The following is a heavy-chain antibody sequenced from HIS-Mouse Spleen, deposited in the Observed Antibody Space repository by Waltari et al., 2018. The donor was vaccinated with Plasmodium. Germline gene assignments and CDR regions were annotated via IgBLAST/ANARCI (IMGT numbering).Heavy chain of an antibody. CDR2: IYYSGST. J-gene: IGHJ4*02. D-gene: IGHD5-18*01. CDR1: GGSIRSYY. Sequence: QVQLQESGPGLVKPSETLSLTCTVSGGSIRSYYWRWIRQPPGKGLEWIGYIYYSGSTNYNPSLKSRVTISVDTSKNQFSLKLSSVTAADTAVYYCARLRYSYGYFDYWGQGTLVTVSS. CDR3: ARLRYSYGYFDY. V-gene: IGHV4-59*08.